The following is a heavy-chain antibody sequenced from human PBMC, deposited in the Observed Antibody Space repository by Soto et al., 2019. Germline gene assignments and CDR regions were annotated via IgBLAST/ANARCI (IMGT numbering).Heavy chain of an antibody. J-gene: IGHJ6*02. Sequence: QVQLGQSGAEVKKPGASVKVSCKASGYTFTGYYMHWVRKAPGQGLEWLGWINPNSGGTNYAQKFQGRVTMTRDTSISTAYMELSRLRSADTAVYYFASTQTKSVVVPAGPSRYYYGMDVWGQGTTVTVSS. CDR1: GYTFTGYY. CDR2: INPNSGGT. V-gene: IGHV1-2*02. CDR3: ASTQTKSVVVPAGPSRYYYGMDV. D-gene: IGHD2-2*01.